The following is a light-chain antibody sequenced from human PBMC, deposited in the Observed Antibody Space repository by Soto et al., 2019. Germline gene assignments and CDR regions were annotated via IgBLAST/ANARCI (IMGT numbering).Light chain of an antibody. V-gene: IGLV2-8*01. CDR2: EVS. CDR1: SSDVGGYNY. Sequence: QSALTQPPSASGSPGQSVTISCIGTSSDVGGYNYVSWYQQLPGKAPKLMISEVSNRPSGVPDRFSGSKSGNTASLTVSGLQAEDEADYYCSSYAGSNLGVFGTGTKLTVL. J-gene: IGLJ1*01. CDR3: SSYAGSNLGV.